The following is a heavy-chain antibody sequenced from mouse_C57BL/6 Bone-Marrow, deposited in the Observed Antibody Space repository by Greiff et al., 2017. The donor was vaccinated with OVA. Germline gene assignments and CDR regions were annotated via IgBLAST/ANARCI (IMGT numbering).Heavy chain of an antibody. CDR1: GFTFSSYG. Sequence: EVKLMESGGDLVKPGGSLKLSCAASGFTFSSYGMSWVRQTPDKRLEWVATISSGGSYTYYPDSVKGRFTISRDNAKNTLYLQMSSLKSEDTAMYYCARHDYGSSSWYFDVWGTGTTVTVSS. CDR2: ISSGGSYT. V-gene: IGHV5-6*01. CDR3: ARHDYGSSSWYFDV. D-gene: IGHD1-1*01. J-gene: IGHJ1*03.